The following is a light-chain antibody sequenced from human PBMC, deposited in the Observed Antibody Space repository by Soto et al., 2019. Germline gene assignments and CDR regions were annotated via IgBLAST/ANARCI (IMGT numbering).Light chain of an antibody. Sequence: EIVLTQSPATLSLSPWERATRSCRASQSVSSDLAWYQQKPGQAPRLLIYDASNRATGIPARFSGSGSGTDFTLTISSLEPEDFAVYYCQQRSNWPPRVTFGQGTKLEI. CDR1: QSVSSD. J-gene: IGKJ2*01. CDR2: DAS. V-gene: IGKV3-11*01. CDR3: QQRSNWPPRVT.